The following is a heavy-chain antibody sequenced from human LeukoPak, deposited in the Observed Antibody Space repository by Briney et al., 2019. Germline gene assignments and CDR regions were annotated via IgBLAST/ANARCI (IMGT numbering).Heavy chain of an antibody. D-gene: IGHD3-22*01. CDR3: ARGGGTYYYDSSGVDP. J-gene: IGHJ5*02. V-gene: IGHV1-18*01. Sequence: GASVKVSCKASGYTFTSYDINWVRQAPGQGLEWMGWISAYTGNTRFAQKLQGRVTMTTDTSTSTAYMELRSLRSDDTAVYYCARGGGTYYYDSSGVDPWGQGTLVTVSS. CDR1: GYTFTSYD. CDR2: ISAYTGNT.